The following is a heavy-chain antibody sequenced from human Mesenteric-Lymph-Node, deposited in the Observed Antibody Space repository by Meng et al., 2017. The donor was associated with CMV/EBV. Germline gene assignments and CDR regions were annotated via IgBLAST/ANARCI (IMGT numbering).Heavy chain of an antibody. J-gene: IGHJ6*02. CDR2: IGTAGDT. D-gene: IGHD1-26*01. CDR3: ARISYGRASMDV. CDR1: GFTFSSYD. Sequence: GESLKISCAASGFTFSSYDMHWVRQATGKGLEWVSAIGTAGDTYYTGSVKGRFTISRENAKNSLYLQMNSLRAEDTAVYYCARISYGRASMDVWGQGTTVTVSS. V-gene: IGHV3-13*01.